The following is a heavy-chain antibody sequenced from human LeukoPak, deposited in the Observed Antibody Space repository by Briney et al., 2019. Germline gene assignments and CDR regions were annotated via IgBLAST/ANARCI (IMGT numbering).Heavy chain of an antibody. J-gene: IGHJ3*02. D-gene: IGHD5-12*01. CDR2: IRYDGSNK. Sequence: PGGSLRLSCAASGFIFSTYWMAWVRQAPGKGLEWVAFIRYDGSNKYYADSVKGRFTISRDNSKNTLYLQMNSLRAEDTAVYYCAKDGGYSGYDPDAFDIWGQGTMVTVSS. CDR1: GFIFSTYW. V-gene: IGHV3-30*02. CDR3: AKDGGYSGYDPDAFDI.